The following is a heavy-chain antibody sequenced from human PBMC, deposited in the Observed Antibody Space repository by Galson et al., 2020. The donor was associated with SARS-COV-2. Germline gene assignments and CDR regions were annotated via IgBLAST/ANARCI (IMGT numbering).Heavy chain of an antibody. CDR1: GYTLSEVS. CDR2: FDPEDGEP. V-gene: IGHV1-24*01. J-gene: IGHJ3*02. CDR3: ASSRWLSTFDM. D-gene: IGHD2-2*01. Sequence: ASVKVSCKVSGYTLSEVSMHWVRQTPEKGLEWMAGFDPEDGEPIYGQHFRGRVTLTEGTSADTAYMELRGLRSGDTAVYYCASSRWLSTFDMWGQGTMVTVSS.